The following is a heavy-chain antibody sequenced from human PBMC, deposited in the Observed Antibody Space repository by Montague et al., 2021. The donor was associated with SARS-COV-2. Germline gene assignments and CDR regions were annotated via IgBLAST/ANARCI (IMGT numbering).Heavy chain of an antibody. CDR2: IYHSGST. Sequence: SETLSLTCVVSGGSISSINWWSWFRQPPGKGLEWIGEIYHSGSTTYNPSLKSRVIISVDKSKNQFSLKLSSVTAADTAVYYCARTGYSSGWHSFEYWGQGTLVTVSS. CDR3: ARTGYSSGWHSFEY. CDR1: GGSISSINW. D-gene: IGHD6-19*01. J-gene: IGHJ4*02. V-gene: IGHV4-4*02.